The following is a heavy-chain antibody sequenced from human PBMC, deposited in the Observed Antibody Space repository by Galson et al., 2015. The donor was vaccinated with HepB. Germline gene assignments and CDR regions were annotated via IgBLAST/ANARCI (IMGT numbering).Heavy chain of an antibody. CDR2: IYSGGST. J-gene: IGHJ6*01. CDR3: ARDGYSSSCPHQGPIGLPPGTLLQEHL. D-gene: IGHD6-13*01. CDR1: GFTVSSNY. V-gene: IGHV3-66*01. Sequence: SLRLSCAASGFTVSSNYMSWVRQAPGKGLEWVSVIYSGGSTYYADSVKGRFTISRDNSKNTLYLQMNSLRAEDTAVYYCARDGYSSSCPHQGPIGLPPGTLLQEHLWG.